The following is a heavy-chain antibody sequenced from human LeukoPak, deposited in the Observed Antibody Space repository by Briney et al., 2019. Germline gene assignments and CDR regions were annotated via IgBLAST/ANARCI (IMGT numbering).Heavy chain of an antibody. J-gene: IGHJ4*02. CDR3: ARDYYDTSGHYPFDY. Sequence: PSETLSLTCTVSGASISTFPWNWIRQPAGKGLEWIGRIYASGTTNYNPSLKSRVTMSVDTSENQFSLKMTSVTAADTAIYYCARDYYDTSGHYPFDYWGQGTLVTVSS. CDR1: GASISTFP. D-gene: IGHD3-22*01. V-gene: IGHV4-4*07. CDR2: IYASGTT.